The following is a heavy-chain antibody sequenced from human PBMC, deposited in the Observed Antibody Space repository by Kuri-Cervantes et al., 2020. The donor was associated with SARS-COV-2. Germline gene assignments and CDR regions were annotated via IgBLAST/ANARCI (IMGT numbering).Heavy chain of an antibody. CDR3: TSQGPGDSSGYSFPGFDY. D-gene: IGHD3-22*01. Sequence: GESLKISCAASGFIFSSYAMHWVRQASGKGLEWVGRIRSKANSYATAYAASVKGRFTISRDDPKNTAYLQMNSLKTEDTAVYYCTSQGPGDSSGYSFPGFDYWGQGTLVTVSS. CDR2: IRSKANSYAT. CDR1: GFIFSSYA. V-gene: IGHV3-73*01. J-gene: IGHJ4*02.